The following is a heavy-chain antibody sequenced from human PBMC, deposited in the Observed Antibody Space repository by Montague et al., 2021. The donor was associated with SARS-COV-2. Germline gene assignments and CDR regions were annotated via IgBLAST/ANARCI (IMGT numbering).Heavy chain of an antibody. V-gene: IGHV4-34*01. CDR3: ARTSKMDDYVWGSYRFTAFDT. CDR1: GGSFSGYF. Sequence: SETLSLTCGVYGGSFSGYFWTWIRQPPGKGLEWIGEINEGGSVTYNPSLKSRLTMSVDTSKKQFSLNLTSVAAADIAVYYCARTSKMDDYVWGSYRFTAFDTWGQGTMVIVSS. D-gene: IGHD3-16*02. J-gene: IGHJ3*02. CDR2: INEGGSV.